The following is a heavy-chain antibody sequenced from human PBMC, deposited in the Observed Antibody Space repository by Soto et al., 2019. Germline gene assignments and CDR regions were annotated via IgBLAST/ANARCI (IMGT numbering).Heavy chain of an antibody. V-gene: IGHV4-39*01. CDR2: LYYSGST. Sequence: SDTLSPTVMFSVGSICNGNYYLCWIRQTPGKGLEWIGSLYYSGSTYYNPSLKSRVTISVDTSKNQFSLKLSSVTAADTAVYYCARHRLLLWFGELSAPPHGMDVWGQGT. J-gene: IGHJ6*02. CDR3: ARHRLLLWFGELSAPPHGMDV. D-gene: IGHD3-10*01. CDR1: VGSICNGNYY.